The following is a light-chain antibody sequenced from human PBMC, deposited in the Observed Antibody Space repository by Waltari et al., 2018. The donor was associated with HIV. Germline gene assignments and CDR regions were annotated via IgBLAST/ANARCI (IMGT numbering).Light chain of an antibody. CDR3: QAWDSSTWV. J-gene: IGLJ3*02. CDR2: QDS. Sequence: SYELTQPPSLSVSPGQTASITCSGDKLGDKYACWYQQKPGQSPVLVMYQDSKRPSGIPERFSGSNSGNTATLTISGTQAMDEADDYCQAWDSSTWVFGGGTKLTVL. V-gene: IGLV3-1*01. CDR1: KLGDKY.